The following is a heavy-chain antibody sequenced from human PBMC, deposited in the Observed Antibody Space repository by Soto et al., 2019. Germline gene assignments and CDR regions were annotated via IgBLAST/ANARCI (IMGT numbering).Heavy chain of an antibody. D-gene: IGHD2-15*01. CDR1: GFTFDDYA. Sequence: GGSLRLSCAASGFTFDDYAMHWVRQAPGKGLEWVSGISWNSGSIGYADSVKGRFTISRDNAKNSLYLQMNSLRAEDTALYYCAKGKDIVVVVAALDYWGQGTLVTVSS. CDR2: ISWNSGSI. V-gene: IGHV3-9*01. CDR3: AKGKDIVVVVAALDY. J-gene: IGHJ4*02.